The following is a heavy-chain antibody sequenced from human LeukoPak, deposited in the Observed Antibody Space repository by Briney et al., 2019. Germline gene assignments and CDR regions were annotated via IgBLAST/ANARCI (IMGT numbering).Heavy chain of an antibody. D-gene: IGHD6-13*01. J-gene: IGHJ5*02. CDR3: ARALYSSIYTTESNWFDP. V-gene: IGHV4-59*11. CDR1: GGSISSHY. Sequence: SETLSHTCTVSGGSISSHYWSWIRQPPGKGLEWIGYIYYSGSTNYNPSLKSRVTISVDTSKNQFSLKLSSVTAADTAVYYCARALYSSIYTTESNWFDPWGQGTLVTVSS. CDR2: IYYSGST.